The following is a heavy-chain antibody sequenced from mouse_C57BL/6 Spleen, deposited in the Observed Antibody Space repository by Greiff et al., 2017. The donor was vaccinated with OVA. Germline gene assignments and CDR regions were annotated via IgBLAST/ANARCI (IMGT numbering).Heavy chain of an antibody. CDR3: ARHEGEGYYFDY. Sequence: QVQLKESGAELVKPGASVKLSCKASGYTFTEYTIHWVKQRSGQGLEWIGWFYPGSGSIKYNEKFKDKATLTADKSSSKVYMELSRLTSEDSAVYFCARHEGEGYYFDYWGQGTTLTVSS. CDR2: FYPGSGSI. J-gene: IGHJ2*01. V-gene: IGHV1-62-2*01. CDR1: GYTFTEYT.